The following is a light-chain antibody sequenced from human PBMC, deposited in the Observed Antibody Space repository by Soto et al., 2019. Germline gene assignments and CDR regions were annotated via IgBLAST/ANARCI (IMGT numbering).Light chain of an antibody. CDR3: SSYTSSSTLYV. V-gene: IGLV2-14*01. J-gene: IGLJ1*01. CDR1: SSDVGGYNY. Sequence: ALTQPASVSGSPGQSITISCTGTSSDVGGYNYVSWYQQHPGKAPKLMIYDVSNRPSGVSNRFSGSKSGNTASLTISGLQAEDEADYYCSSYTSSSTLYVFGTGTQLTVL. CDR2: DVS.